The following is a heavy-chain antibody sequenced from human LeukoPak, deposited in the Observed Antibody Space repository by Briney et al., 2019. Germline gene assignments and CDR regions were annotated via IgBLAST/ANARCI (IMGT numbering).Heavy chain of an antibody. D-gene: IGHD6-6*01. CDR2: ISSSSSYI. V-gene: IGHV3-21*01. J-gene: IGHJ4*02. Sequence: GSLRLSCAASGFTFSSYSMNWVRQAPGKGLEWVSSISSSSSYIYYADSVKGRFTISRDNAKNSLYLQMNSLRAEDTAVYYCARVWELEYSSDYWGQGTLVTVSS. CDR1: GFTFSSYS. CDR3: ARVWELEYSSDY.